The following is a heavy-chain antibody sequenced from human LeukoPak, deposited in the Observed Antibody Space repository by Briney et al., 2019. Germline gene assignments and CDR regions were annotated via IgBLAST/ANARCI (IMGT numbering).Heavy chain of an antibody. D-gene: IGHD3-3*01. Sequence: SETLSLTCAVYGGSFSGYYWSWIRQPPGKGLEWIGEINHSGSTNYNPSLKSRVTISVDTSKNQFSLKLSSVTAADTAVYYCARVKGIRPFWYYMGVWGKGTTVTVSS. CDR1: GGSFSGYY. J-gene: IGHJ6*03. CDR3: ARVKGIRPFWYYMGV. CDR2: INHSGST. V-gene: IGHV4-34*01.